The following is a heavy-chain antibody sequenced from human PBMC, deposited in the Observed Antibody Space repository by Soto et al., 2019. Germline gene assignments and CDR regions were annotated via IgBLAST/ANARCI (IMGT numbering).Heavy chain of an antibody. CDR2: IIPILGIA. CDR1: GGTFSSYT. V-gene: IGHV1-69*08. Sequence: QVQLVQSGAEVKKPGSSVKVSCKASGGTFSSYTISWVRQAPGQGLEWMGRIIPILGIANYAQKLQGRVTITADKSTSTAYMELSSLRSEDTAVYYCAREHLDYYCGMDVWGQGTTVTVSS. J-gene: IGHJ6*02. CDR3: AREHLDYYCGMDV.